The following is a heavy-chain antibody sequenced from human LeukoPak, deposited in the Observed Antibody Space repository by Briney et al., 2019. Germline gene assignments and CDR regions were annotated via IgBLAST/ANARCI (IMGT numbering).Heavy chain of an antibody. D-gene: IGHD3-3*01. V-gene: IGHV1-2*02. Sequence: GASVKVSCKASGYTFTGYYMHWVRQAPGQGLEWMGWINPNSGGTNYAQKFQGRVTMTRDTSISTAYMELSRLRSDDTAVYYRARDIAYYDFWSGAGDYWGQGTLVTVSS. CDR2: INPNSGGT. CDR1: GYTFTGYY. J-gene: IGHJ4*02. CDR3: ARDIAYYDFWSGAGDY.